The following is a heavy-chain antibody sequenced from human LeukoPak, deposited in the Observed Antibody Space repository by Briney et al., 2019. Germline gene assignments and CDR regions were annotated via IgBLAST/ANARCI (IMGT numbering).Heavy chain of an antibody. J-gene: IGHJ4*02. D-gene: IGHD3-9*01. CDR1: GVTFGAYA. CDR2: IRSKAYGGTT. Sequence: GGSLRLFCTASGVTFGAYAVSWVRQALGKGLEGGGFIRSKAYGGTTEYAASLKGRFNISRDDSQSIPYLQMNTQKTEHTPVYYCTRPTTILRYFDWLSHYWGQGTLVPVPS. CDR3: TRPTTILRYFDWLSHY. V-gene: IGHV3-49*04.